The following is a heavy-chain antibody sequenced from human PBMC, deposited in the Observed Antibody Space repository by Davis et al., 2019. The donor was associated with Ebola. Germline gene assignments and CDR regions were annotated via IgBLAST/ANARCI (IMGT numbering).Heavy chain of an antibody. Sequence: MPSETLSLTCTVSGGSISSGGYYWSWIRQHPGKGLEWIGYIYYSGSTYYNPSLKSRVTISVDTSKNQFSLKLSSVTAADTAVYYCARDGGYSGYEGFDYWGQGTLVTVSS. CDR1: GGSISSGGYY. V-gene: IGHV4-31*03. CDR3: ARDGGYSGYEGFDY. D-gene: IGHD5-12*01. CDR2: IYYSGST. J-gene: IGHJ4*02.